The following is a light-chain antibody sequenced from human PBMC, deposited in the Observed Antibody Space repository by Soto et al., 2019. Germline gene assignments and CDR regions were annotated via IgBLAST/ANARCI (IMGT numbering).Light chain of an antibody. CDR3: QRYATYSPT. CDR1: QTISTW. CDR2: DAS. Sequence: DIQMTQSPSTLSASVGDRVTITCRASQTISTWLAWYQQKPGKAPELLIYDASTLESGVPSRFSGSGSGTEFSLTISSLQPDDFATFYCQRYATYSPTFGQGTKVDIK. J-gene: IGKJ1*01. V-gene: IGKV1-5*01.